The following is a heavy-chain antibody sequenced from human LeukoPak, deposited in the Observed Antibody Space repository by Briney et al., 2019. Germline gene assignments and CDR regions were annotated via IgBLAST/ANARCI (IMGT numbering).Heavy chain of an antibody. CDR3: ARVSYGDYNLLYYFDY. CDR2: IKQDGSEK. Sequence: GGSLRLSCAASGFTFSSYWMSRVRQAPGKGLEWVANIKQDGSEKYYVDSVKGRFTISRDNAKNSLYLQMNSLRAEDTAVYYCARVSYGDYNLLYYFDYWGQGTLVTVSS. D-gene: IGHD4-17*01. CDR1: GFTFSSYW. V-gene: IGHV3-7*01. J-gene: IGHJ4*02.